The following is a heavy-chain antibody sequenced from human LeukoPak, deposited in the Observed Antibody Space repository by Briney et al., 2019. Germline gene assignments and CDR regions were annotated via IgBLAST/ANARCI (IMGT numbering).Heavy chain of an antibody. V-gene: IGHV4-30-4*01. CDR3: ARVRRLYDYVWGSYLSDAFDI. J-gene: IGHJ3*02. CDR1: GGSVSSGDYY. CDR2: IYYSGST. D-gene: IGHD3-16*01. Sequence: NPSETLSLTCTVSGGSVSSGDYYWSWIRQPPGKGLEWIGYIYYSGSTYYNPSLKGRVTISVDTSKNQFSLKLSSVTAADTAVYYCARVRRLYDYVWGSYLSDAFDIWGQGTMVTVSS.